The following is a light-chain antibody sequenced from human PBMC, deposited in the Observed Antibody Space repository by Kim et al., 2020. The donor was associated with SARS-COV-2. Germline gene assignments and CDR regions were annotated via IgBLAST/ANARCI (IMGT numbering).Light chain of an antibody. CDR3: QQYNNWPPIT. V-gene: IGKV3-15*01. Sequence: EIVMTQSPATLSVSPGERAALSCRASQNVNNKLAWYQQKPGQAPRLLIHDASTRASGIPARFIGSGSGTEFTLTIFRLQSEDFALYYCQQYNNWPPITFGEGTRLEIK. CDR2: DAS. CDR1: QNVNNK. J-gene: IGKJ5*01.